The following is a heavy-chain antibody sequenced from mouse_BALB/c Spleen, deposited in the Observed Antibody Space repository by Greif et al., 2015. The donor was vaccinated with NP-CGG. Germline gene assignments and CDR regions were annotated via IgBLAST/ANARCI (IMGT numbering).Heavy chain of an antibody. Sequence: LQQSGSELVRPGASVKLSCKASGYTFTSYWMHWVKQRPGQGLEWIGNIYPGSGSTNYDEKFKSKATLTVETSSSTAYMQLSSLTSEDSAVYYCTRLGNYGYWGQGTTLTVSS. D-gene: IGHD2-1*01. J-gene: IGHJ2*01. CDR1: GYTFTSYW. V-gene: IGHV1S22*01. CDR2: IYPGSGST. CDR3: TRLGNYGY.